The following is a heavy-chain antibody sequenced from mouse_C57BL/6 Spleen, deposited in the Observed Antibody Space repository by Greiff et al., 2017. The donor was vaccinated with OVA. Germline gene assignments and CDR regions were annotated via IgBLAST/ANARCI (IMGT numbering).Heavy chain of an antibody. V-gene: IGHV1-18*01. J-gene: IGHJ3*01. CDR1: GYTFTDYN. CDR3: ARAYYSNFLFAY. Sequence: EVQRVESGPGLVKPGASVRIPCKASGYTFTDYNMDWVKQSHGKSLEWIGDINPNNGGTIYNQKFKGKATLTVDKSSSTAYMELRSLTSEDTAVYYCARAYYSNFLFAYWGQGTLVTVSA. CDR2: INPNNGGT. D-gene: IGHD2-5*01.